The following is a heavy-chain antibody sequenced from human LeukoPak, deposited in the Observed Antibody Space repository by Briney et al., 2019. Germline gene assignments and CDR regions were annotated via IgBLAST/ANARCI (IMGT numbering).Heavy chain of an antibody. CDR1: GFMFTKYD. CDR2: MNPNTGST. Sequence: GASVKVSCKASGFMFTKYDINWVRQASGQRLEWMGWMNPNTGSTGYAQTFQGRVTMTSDTATSTAYMELRGLRSEDTAVYYCVRDGEGVAISVNYWFDPWGQGTLVTVSS. CDR3: VRDGEGVAISVNYWFDP. D-gene: IGHD3-10*01. J-gene: IGHJ5*02. V-gene: IGHV1-8*01.